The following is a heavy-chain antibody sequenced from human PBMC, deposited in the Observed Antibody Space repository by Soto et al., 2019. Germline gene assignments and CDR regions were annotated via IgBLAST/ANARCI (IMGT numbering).Heavy chain of an antibody. V-gene: IGHV3-15*07. Sequence: EVQLVESGGGLVKPGESLRLSCAVSGFTISSAWMNWVRQAPGKGLEWVGRIKTKTKGETTDYAAPVKGRFTISRDDSENTLSLQMNSLKIEDTAVYYCTTWSVEGYWGQGTLVTVSS. CDR1: GFTISSAW. D-gene: IGHD1-26*01. J-gene: IGHJ4*02. CDR3: TTWSVEGY. CDR2: IKTKTKGETT.